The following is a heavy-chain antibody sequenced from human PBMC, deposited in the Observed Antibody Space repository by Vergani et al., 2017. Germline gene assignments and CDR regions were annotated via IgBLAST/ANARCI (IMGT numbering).Heavy chain of an antibody. CDR2: SYSGDET. Sequence: EVQLLQSEGAVVQPGGSLRLSCVASGFTFSSHAMSWVRQAPGKGLEWVSHSYSGDETYYADSVKGRVTISRDTSKNTLHLQINNLRVEDTSVYYCARGNYYGSGTYVDPWGQGTLVTVSS. J-gene: IGHJ5*02. CDR1: GFTFSSHA. V-gene: IGHV3-66*02. D-gene: IGHD3-10*01. CDR3: ARGNYYGSGTYVDP.